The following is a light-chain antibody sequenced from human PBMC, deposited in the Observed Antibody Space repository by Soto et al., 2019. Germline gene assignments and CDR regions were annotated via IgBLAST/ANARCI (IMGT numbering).Light chain of an antibody. J-gene: IGKJ4*01. V-gene: IGKV1-39*01. CDR2: AAS. Sequence: DIQMTQSPSSLSASVGDRVTITCRASQSISTYLHWYQQKPGKAPNLLIYAASTLQSGVPSRFSGSGSGTDFTLTISSLHPEDFATYFCQHGYSTPLTFGGGTKVEI. CDR3: QHGYSTPLT. CDR1: QSISTY.